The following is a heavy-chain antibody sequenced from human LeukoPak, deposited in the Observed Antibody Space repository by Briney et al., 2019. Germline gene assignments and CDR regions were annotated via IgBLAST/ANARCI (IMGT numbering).Heavy chain of an antibody. V-gene: IGHV3-30*18. CDR2: IPYDGSNK. D-gene: IGHD6-13*01. CDR3: AKNVSVSRVSWYPWFDY. CDR1: GFTFSSYG. J-gene: IGHJ4*02. Sequence: PGGSLRLSCAASGFTFSSYGMHWVRQAPAKGLERVAVIPYDGSNKYYADSVKGRFTISRDNSKNTLYLQMNSLRAEDTAVYYCAKNVSVSRVSWYPWFDYWGQGTLVTVSS.